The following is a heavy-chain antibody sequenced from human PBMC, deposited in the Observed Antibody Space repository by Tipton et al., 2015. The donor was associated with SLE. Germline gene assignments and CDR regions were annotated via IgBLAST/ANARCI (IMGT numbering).Heavy chain of an antibody. CDR1: GGSFSGYY. Sequence: TLSLTCAVYGGSFSGYYWSWIRQPPGKGLEWIGEINHSGSTNYNPSLKSRVTISVDTSKNQSSLKLSSVTAADTAVYYCARGTRGVIYYWGQGTLVTVSS. J-gene: IGHJ4*02. V-gene: IGHV4-34*01. D-gene: IGHD3-10*01. CDR2: INHSGST. CDR3: ARGTRGVIYY.